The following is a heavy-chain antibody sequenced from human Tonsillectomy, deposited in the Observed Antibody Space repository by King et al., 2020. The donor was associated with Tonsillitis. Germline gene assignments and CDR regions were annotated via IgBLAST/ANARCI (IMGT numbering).Heavy chain of an antibody. V-gene: IGHV3-23*04. Sequence: VQLVESGGGLVQPGGSLRLSCAASGFSFSSYAMSWVRQAPGKGLEWVSAISGSGGSTFYAESVKGRFTISRDNSKKTLYLQMNSLRVEDTAVYYCAVTGVPNSYYSYGMAVWGQGTTATVPS. CDR1: GFSFSSYA. J-gene: IGHJ6*02. D-gene: IGHD3-9*01. CDR3: AVTGVPNSYYSYGMAV. CDR2: ISGSGGST.